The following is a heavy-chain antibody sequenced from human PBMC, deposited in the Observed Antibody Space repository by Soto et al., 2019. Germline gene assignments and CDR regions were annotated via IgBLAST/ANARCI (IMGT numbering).Heavy chain of an antibody. CDR1: GFTFSSYA. D-gene: IGHD3-22*01. Sequence: GGSLRLSCAASGFTFSSYAMHWVRQAPGKGLEWVAVISYDGSNKYYADSVKGRFTISRDNSKNTLYLQMNSLRAEDTAVYYCARDRQRQGYDSSGYYYDFGDYWGQGTLVTVSS. V-gene: IGHV3-30-3*01. CDR3: ARDRQRQGYDSSGYYYDFGDY. J-gene: IGHJ4*02. CDR2: ISYDGSNK.